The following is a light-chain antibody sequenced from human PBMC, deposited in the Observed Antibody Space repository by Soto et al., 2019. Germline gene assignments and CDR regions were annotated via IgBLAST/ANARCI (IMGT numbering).Light chain of an antibody. Sequence: DIQMTQSPSSLSASVGDRVTITCRASQGISNFLAWYQQKPGKVPKLLISAASTLQSGVPSRFSGSGSGTXFXLTITSLQPEDVATYYCQKYSSVITFGQGTRLEIK. J-gene: IGKJ5*01. CDR2: AAS. V-gene: IGKV1-27*01. CDR3: QKYSSVIT. CDR1: QGISNF.